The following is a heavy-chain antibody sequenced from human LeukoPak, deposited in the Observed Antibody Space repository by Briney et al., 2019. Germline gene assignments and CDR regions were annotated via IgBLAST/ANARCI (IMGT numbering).Heavy chain of an antibody. Sequence: GESLKISCKDSGYSFTSYWIGWVRQMPGKGLEWMGIIYPGDSDTRYSPSFQGQVTISADKSINPAYLQWSSLKASDTAIYYCARRGEAMDPFDYWGQGTLVTVSS. D-gene: IGHD5-18*01. J-gene: IGHJ4*02. CDR2: IYPGDSDT. CDR3: ARRGEAMDPFDY. V-gene: IGHV5-51*01. CDR1: GYSFTSYW.